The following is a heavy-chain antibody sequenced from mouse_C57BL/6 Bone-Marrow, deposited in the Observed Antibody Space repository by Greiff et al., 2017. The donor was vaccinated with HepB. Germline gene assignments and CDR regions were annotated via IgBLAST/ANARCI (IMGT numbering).Heavy chain of an antibody. CDR3: ARSGYVAMDY. D-gene: IGHD3-1*01. CDR1: GYTFTDYY. V-gene: IGHV1-76*01. Sequence: QVQLKESGAELVRPGASVKLSCKASGYTFTDYYINWVKQRPGQGLEWIARIYPGSGNTYYNEKFKGKATLTAEKSSSTAYMQLSSLTSEDSAVYFCARSGYVAMDYWGQGTSVTVSS. J-gene: IGHJ4*01. CDR2: IYPGSGNT.